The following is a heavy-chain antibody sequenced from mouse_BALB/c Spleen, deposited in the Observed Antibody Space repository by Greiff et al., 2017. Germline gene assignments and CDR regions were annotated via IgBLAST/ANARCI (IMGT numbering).Heavy chain of an antibody. V-gene: IGHV3-6*02. CDR3: AREGYGNSWFAY. CDR2: ISYDGSN. D-gene: IGHD2-10*02. CDR1: GYSITSGYY. Sequence: EVQLQESGPGLVKPSQSLSLTCSVTGYSITSGYYWNWIRQFPGNKLEWMGYISYDGSNNYNPSLKNRISITRDTSKNQFFLKLNSVTTEDTATYYCAREGYGNSWFAYWGQGTLVTVSA. J-gene: IGHJ3*01.